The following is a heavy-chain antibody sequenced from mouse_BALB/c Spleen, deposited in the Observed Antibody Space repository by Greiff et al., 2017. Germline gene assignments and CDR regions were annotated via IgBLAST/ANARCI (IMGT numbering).Heavy chain of an antibody. D-gene: IGHD4-1*01. J-gene: IGHJ2*01. CDR2: INPYNGAT. Sequence: VQLQQSGPELVKPGASVKISCKASGYSFTGYYMHWVKQSHVKSLEWIGRINPYNGATSYNQNFKDKASLTVDKSSSTAYMELHSLTSEDSAVYYCARNWDYFDYWGQGTTLTVSS. CDR1: GYSFTGYY. CDR3: ARNWDYFDY. V-gene: IGHV1-31*01.